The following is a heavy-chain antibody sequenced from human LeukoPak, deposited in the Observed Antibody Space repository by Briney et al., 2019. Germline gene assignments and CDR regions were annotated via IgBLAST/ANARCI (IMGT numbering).Heavy chain of an antibody. CDR2: ISSSSSYI. D-gene: IGHD2-2*01. CDR3: AREGTVVVPAAIPNWFDP. J-gene: IGHJ5*02. Sequence: PGGSLRLSRAASGFTFSSYSMNWVRQAPGKGLEWVSSISSSSSYIYYADSVKGRFTISRDNAKNSLYLQMNSLRAEDTAVYYCAREGTVVVPAAIPNWFDPWGQGTLVTVSS. CDR1: GFTFSSYS. V-gene: IGHV3-21*01.